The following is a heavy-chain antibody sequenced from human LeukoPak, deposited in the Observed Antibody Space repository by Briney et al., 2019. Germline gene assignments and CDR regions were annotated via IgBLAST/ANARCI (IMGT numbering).Heavy chain of an antibody. Sequence: GESLKISCKGSGYSFTTYWIGWVRQMPGKGLEWMGIIYPGDSDTRYSPSFQGQVTISADKSISTAYLQWSSLKASDSAMYFCMRRMEVRPHFDLWGRGTLVTVSS. V-gene: IGHV5-51*01. CDR1: GYSFTTYW. D-gene: IGHD1-7*01. J-gene: IGHJ2*01. CDR3: MRRMEVRPHFDL. CDR2: IYPGDSDT.